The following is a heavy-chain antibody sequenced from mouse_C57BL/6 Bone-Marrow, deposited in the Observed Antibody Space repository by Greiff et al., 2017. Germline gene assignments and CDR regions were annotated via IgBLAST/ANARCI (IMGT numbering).Heavy chain of an antibody. J-gene: IGHJ2*01. V-gene: IGHV1-76*01. CDR2: IYPGSGNT. D-gene: IGHD1-1*01. CDR1: GYTFTDYY. CDR3: ARNYYGSSYDDY. Sequence: QVQLQQSGAELVRPGASVKLSCKASGYTFTDYYINWVKQRPGQGLEWIARIYPGSGNTYYNEKFKGKATLTAEKSSSTAYMQLSSLTSEDSAVYFCARNYYGSSYDDYWGQGTTLTVSS.